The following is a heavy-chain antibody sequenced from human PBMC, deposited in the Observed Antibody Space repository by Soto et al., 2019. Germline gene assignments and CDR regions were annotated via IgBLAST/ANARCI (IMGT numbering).Heavy chain of an antibody. CDR3: AKMSDFWSGSPTYHFDY. CDR1: GFTFSSYA. V-gene: IGHV3-23*01. Sequence: GGSLRLSCAASGFTFSSYAMRWVRQAPGKGLEWVSVISGSGSSTYYADSVKGRFTISRDNSKKTLYVQMNSLRAEDTAVYYCAKMSDFWSGSPTYHFDYWGQGTQVTVSS. D-gene: IGHD3-3*01. J-gene: IGHJ4*02. CDR2: ISGSGSST.